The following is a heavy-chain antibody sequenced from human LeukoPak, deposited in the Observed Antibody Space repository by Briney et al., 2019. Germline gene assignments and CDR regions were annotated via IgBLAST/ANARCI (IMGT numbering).Heavy chain of an antibody. CDR1: GGSISSGDYF. Sequence: SETLSLTCTVSGGSISSGDYFWSWIRQPPGKGLEWIGYIYYSGNTYYNPSLKSRITISLDTSKNQFSLKLSSVTAADTAVYYCAREDSGSFGVDYWGQGTLVTVSS. CDR2: IYYSGNT. D-gene: IGHD1-26*01. V-gene: IGHV4-30-4*01. CDR3: AREDSGSFGVDY. J-gene: IGHJ4*02.